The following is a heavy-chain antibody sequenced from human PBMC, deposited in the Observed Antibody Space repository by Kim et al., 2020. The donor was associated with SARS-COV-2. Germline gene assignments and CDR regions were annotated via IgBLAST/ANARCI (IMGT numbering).Heavy chain of an antibody. CDR3: AKETPPYCSGGSCYSRSGLDV. CDR2: ISGGGGST. J-gene: IGHJ6*02. V-gene: IGHV3-23*01. D-gene: IGHD2-15*01. Sequence: GGSLRLSCAASGFTFSSYIMAWVRQAPGKGLEWVSGISGGGGSTTYADSVKGRFTISRDNSKNTLYLEMNSLRVEDMAVYYCAKETPPYCSGGSCYSRSGLDVWGQGTTVTVS. CDR1: GFTFSSYI.